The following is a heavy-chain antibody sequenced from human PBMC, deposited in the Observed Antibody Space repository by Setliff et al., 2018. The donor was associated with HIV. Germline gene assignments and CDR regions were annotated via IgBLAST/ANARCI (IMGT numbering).Heavy chain of an antibody. CDR3: ARRSVSHGNGFDL. J-gene: IGHJ3*01. V-gene: IGHV5-51*01. CDR2: IFPGDSDT. CDR1: GYSLTSYW. Sequence: PGESLNIPCNGSGYSLTSYWIGWVRQMPGKGLEWMGIIFPGDSDTIFIPSFPGQVSLSVDKSATTAYLHRSSLKASDTAIYYCARRSVSHGNGFDLWGQGTLVTVSS. D-gene: IGHD3-10*01.